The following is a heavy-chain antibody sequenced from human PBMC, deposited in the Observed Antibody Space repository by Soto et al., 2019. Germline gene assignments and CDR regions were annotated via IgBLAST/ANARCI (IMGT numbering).Heavy chain of an antibody. CDR1: GGSISSYY. CDR2: IYYSGST. Sequence: SETLSLTCTVSGGSISSYYWSWIRQPPGKGLEWIGYIYYSGSTNYNPSLKSRVTISVDTSKNQFSLELSSLRSEDTAVYYCATEMYRSFDIWGQGTMVTVSS. V-gene: IGHV4-59*01. D-gene: IGHD2-8*01. J-gene: IGHJ3*02. CDR3: ATEMYRSFDI.